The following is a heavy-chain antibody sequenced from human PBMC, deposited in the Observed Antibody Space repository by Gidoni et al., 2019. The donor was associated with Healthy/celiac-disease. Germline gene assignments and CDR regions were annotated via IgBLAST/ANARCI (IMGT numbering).Heavy chain of an antibody. CDR3: ARDRGGSYLLDY. V-gene: IGHV1-69*01. Sequence: HVQLLQSGAEVHNPASSVNVSCQASGGTFSSYAISGVRQAPGQGLEWMGGISPILGTANYAQKFKGRGTITADEYTSTAYMELSSRRSEDTAVYYCARDRGGSYLLDYWGQGTLVTVSS. J-gene: IGHJ4*02. D-gene: IGHD1-26*01. CDR1: GGTFSSYA. CDR2: ISPILGTA.